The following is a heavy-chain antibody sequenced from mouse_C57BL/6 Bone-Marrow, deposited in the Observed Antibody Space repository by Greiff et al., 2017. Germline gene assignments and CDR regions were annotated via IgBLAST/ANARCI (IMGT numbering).Heavy chain of an antibody. V-gene: IGHV1-19*01. Sequence: EVQLQQSGPVLVKPGASVKMSCKASGYTFTDYYMNWVKQSHGKSLEWIGVINPYNGGTSYNQKFKGKATLTVDKSSSTAYMELNSLTSEDSAVYYCAREDDGSSCLAAYWGQGTLVTVAA. CDR3: AREDDGSSCLAAY. CDR2: INPYNGGT. CDR1: GYTFTDYY. J-gene: IGHJ3*01. D-gene: IGHD1-1*01.